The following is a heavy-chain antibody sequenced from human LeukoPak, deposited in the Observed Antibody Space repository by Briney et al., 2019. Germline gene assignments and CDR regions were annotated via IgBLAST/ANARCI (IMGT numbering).Heavy chain of an antibody. CDR1: GGSISSSSYY. CDR3: ARPLSATNSEIDY. V-gene: IGHV4-39*07. J-gene: IGHJ4*02. CDR2: IYYSGST. D-gene: IGHD5-12*01. Sequence: SETLSLTCTVSGGSISSSSYYWGWIRQPPGKGLEWIGSIYYSGSTYYNPSLKSRVTISVDTSKNQFSLKLSSVTAADTAVHYCARPLSATNSEIDYWGQGTLVTVSS.